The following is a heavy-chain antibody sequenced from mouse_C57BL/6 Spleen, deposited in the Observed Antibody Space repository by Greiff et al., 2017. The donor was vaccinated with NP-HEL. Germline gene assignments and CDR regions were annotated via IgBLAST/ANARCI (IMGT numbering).Heavy chain of an antibody. CDR1: GYTFTSYW. CDR2: IDPSDSET. CDR3: ARDYGSKSSFAY. D-gene: IGHD1-1*01. V-gene: IGHV1-52*01. J-gene: IGHJ3*01. Sequence: QVQLQQSGAELVRPGSSVKLSCKASGYTFTSYWMHWVKQRPIQGLEWIGNIDPSDSETHYNQKFKDKATLTVDKSSSTAYMQLSSLTSEDSAVYYCARDYGSKSSFAYWGQGTLVTVSA.